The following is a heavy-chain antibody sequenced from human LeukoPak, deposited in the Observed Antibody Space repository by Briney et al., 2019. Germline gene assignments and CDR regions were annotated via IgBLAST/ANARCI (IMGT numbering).Heavy chain of an antibody. D-gene: IGHD6-6*01. CDR2: INPNSGGT. CDR1: GYTFTGYY. J-gene: IGHJ4*02. CDR3: ARDIRPARHLDY. V-gene: IGHV1-2*02. Sequence: ASVKVSCKASGYTFTGYYMHWVRQAPGQGLERMGWINPNSGGTNYAQKFQGRVTMTRDTSISTAYMELSRLRSDDTAVYYCARDIRPARHLDYWGQGALVTVSS.